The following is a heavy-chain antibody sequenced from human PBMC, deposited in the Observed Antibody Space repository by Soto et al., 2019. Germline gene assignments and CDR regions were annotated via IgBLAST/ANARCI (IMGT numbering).Heavy chain of an antibody. V-gene: IGHV3-23*01. CDR3: AKSLSTATSFDY. CDR2: ISVAGDT. Sequence: GGSLRLSCAASGFTFSSYAMNWVRQAPGKGPEWVSHISVAGDTYYADSVKGRFTISRDNSRNTLFLQMNSLRAEDTAVYYCAKSLSTATSFDYWGQGTPVTVSS. CDR1: GFTFSSYA. J-gene: IGHJ4*02.